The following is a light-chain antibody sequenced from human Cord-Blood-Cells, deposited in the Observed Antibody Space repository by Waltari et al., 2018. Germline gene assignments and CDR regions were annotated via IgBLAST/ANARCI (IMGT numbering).Light chain of an antibody. J-gene: IGLJ1*01. CDR2: KVS. V-gene: IGLV2-8*01. CDR1: SSAVGGYNY. Sequence: QSALTQPPSASGSPGQSVTISCPGTSSAVGGYNYVSWYQQHPGKTPKLMFYKVSKRPAGVPERCSGSKSGNAASLTVAGLQAEDEADYYCSSYASSNNFVFGTGTKVTVL. CDR3: SSYASSNNFV.